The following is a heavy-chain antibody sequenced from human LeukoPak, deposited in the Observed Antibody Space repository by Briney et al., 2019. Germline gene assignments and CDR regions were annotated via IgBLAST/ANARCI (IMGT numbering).Heavy chain of an antibody. CDR2: IYHSGST. CDR1: GYSISSGYY. Sequence: SETLSLTCTVSGYSISSGYYWGWIRQPPGKGLEWIGSIYHSGSTYYNPSLKSRVTISVDTSKNQFSLKLSSVAAADTAVYYCARSGFGATNIYSYFDYWGQGTLVTVSS. V-gene: IGHV4-38-2*02. CDR3: ARSGFGATNIYSYFDY. J-gene: IGHJ4*02. D-gene: IGHD1-26*01.